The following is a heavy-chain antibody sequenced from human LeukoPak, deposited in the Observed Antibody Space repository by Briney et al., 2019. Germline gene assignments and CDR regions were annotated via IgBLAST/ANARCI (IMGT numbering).Heavy chain of an antibody. CDR3: ARHLGDYYYYYMDV. V-gene: IGHV4-59*04. D-gene: IGHD4-17*01. CDR1: GDSISSYY. J-gene: IGHJ6*03. Sequence: SETLSLTCTVSGDSISSYYWSWIRQPPGKGLEWIGYIYYSGSTYYNPSLKSRVTISVDTSKNQFSLKLSSVTAADTAVYYCARHLGDYYYYYMDVWGKGTTVTVSS. CDR2: IYYSGST.